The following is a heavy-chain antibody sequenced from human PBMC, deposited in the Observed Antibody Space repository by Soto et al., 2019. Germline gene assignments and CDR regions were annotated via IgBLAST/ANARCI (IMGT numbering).Heavy chain of an antibody. V-gene: IGHV2-5*02. Sequence: SGPTLVNPTQTLTLTCTFSGFSLSTSGVGVGWIRQPPGKALEWLALIYWDDDKRYSPSLKSRLTITKDTSKNQVVLTMTNMDPVDTATYDCVEYSSWPPYFDYWGQGTLVTVSS. CDR1: GFSLSTSGVG. CDR2: IYWDDDK. D-gene: IGHD6-13*01. J-gene: IGHJ4*02. CDR3: VEYSSWPPYFDY.